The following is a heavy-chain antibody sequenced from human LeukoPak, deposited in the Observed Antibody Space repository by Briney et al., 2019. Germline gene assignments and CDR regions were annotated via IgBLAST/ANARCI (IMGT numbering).Heavy chain of an antibody. D-gene: IGHD1-26*01. CDR2: ISGGGNT. CDR1: GFTFSSYD. J-gene: IGHJ4*02. V-gene: IGHV3-23*01. Sequence: GRSLRLSCAASGFTFSSYDMSWVRQAPGKGLEWVSGISGGGNTFYSDAVKGRFTISRDNSKNTLFLEMNSLRAEDTAVYYCGRDGWEIRLATGYWGQGTLVTVSS. CDR3: GRDGWEIRLATGY.